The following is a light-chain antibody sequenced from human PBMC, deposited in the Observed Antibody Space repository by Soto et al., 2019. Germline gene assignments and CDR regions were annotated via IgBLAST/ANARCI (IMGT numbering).Light chain of an antibody. J-gene: IGKJ4*01. CDR1: QRLTNY. CDR3: QQSYSTLRT. Sequence: DIQMTQSPSSLSASVGDRVTITCRASQRLTNYLNWYQQKPGKAPKLLIYGASSLQRGVPSRFSGSGSGTDFTLTISSLQPEDFATYYCQQSYSTLRTFGGGTKVQIK. CDR2: GAS. V-gene: IGKV1-39*01.